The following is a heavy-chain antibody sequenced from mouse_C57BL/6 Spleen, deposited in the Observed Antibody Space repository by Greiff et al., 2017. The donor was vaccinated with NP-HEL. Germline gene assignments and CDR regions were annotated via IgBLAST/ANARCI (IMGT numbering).Heavy chain of an antibody. CDR2: IDPENGDT. J-gene: IGHJ4*01. V-gene: IGHV14-4*01. Sequence: VQLQQSGAELVRPGASVKLSCTASGFNIKDDYMHWVKQRPEQGLEWIGWIDPENGDTEYASKFQGKATITADTSSTTAYLQLSSLTSEDTAVYYCTTWDYYAMDYWGQGTSVTGSS. CDR1: GFNIKDDY. CDR3: TTWDYYAMDY.